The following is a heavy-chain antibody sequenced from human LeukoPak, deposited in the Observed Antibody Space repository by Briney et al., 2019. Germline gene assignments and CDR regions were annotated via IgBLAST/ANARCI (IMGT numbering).Heavy chain of an antibody. Sequence: SVKVSCKASGGTFSSYAISWVRQAPGQGLEWMGGIIPIFGTANYAQKFQGRVTITTDESTSTAYMELSSLRSEDTAVYYCARDGQRCSSTSCYIRPDNWFDPWGQGTLVTVSS. V-gene: IGHV1-69*05. CDR1: GGTFSSYA. D-gene: IGHD2-2*02. J-gene: IGHJ5*02. CDR3: ARDGQRCSSTSCYIRPDNWFDP. CDR2: IIPIFGTA.